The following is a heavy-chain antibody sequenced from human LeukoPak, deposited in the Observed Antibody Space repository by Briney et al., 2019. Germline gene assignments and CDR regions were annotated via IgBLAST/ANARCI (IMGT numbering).Heavy chain of an antibody. CDR2: INPSGGST. CDR3: ASTTPYCGGDCQGGNYFDY. V-gene: IGHV1-46*01. Sequence: ASVKVSCKASGYTFTSYYMHWVRQAPGQGLEWMGIINPSGGSTSYAQKFQGRVTITRDTSASTAYMELSSLRSEDTAVYYCASTTPYCGGDCQGGNYFDYWGQGTLVTVSS. J-gene: IGHJ4*02. CDR1: GYTFTSYY. D-gene: IGHD2-21*02.